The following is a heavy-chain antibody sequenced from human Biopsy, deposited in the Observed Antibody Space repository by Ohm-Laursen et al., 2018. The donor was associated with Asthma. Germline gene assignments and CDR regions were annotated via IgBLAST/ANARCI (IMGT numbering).Heavy chain of an antibody. CDR1: GYTFIGYH. V-gene: IGHV1-2*06. CDR2: INPNSGGT. Sequence: ASVKVSCKTSGYTFIGYHIHWVRQAPGQGLEWMGRINPNSGGTNYAQKFQGRVTMTSDTSISTAYMELSRLRSDDTALYYCARGQKSPGDRWFDPWGQGTMVNVST. CDR3: ARGQKSPGDRWFDP. D-gene: IGHD7-27*01. J-gene: IGHJ5*02.